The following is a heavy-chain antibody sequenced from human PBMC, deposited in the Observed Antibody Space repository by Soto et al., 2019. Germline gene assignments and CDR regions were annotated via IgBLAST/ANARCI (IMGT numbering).Heavy chain of an antibody. CDR1: GYTFTGYY. CDR3: ARDYGSGSYDHYGMDV. CDR2: INPNSGGT. V-gene: IGHV1-2*02. J-gene: IGHJ6*02. Sequence: ALVKVSCKASGYTFTGYYMHWVRQAPGQGLEWMGWINPNSGGTNYAQKFQGRVTMTRDTSISTAYMELSRLRSDDTAVYYCARDYGSGSYDHYGMDVWGQGTTVTVSS. D-gene: IGHD3-10*01.